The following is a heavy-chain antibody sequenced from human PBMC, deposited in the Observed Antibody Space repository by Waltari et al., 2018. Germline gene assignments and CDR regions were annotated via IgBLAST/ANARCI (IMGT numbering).Heavy chain of an antibody. CDR3: ARSPLYCSGGSCPFGY. J-gene: IGHJ4*02. V-gene: IGHV1-69*13. Sequence: QVQLVQSGAEVKKPVSSVKLSCKASGGTFSSSAISWVRQAPGQGLEWMGGIIPIFGTANYAQKFQGRVTITADESTSTAYMELSSLRSEDTAVYYCARSPLYCSGGSCPFGYWGQGTLVTVSS. CDR1: GGTFSSSA. D-gene: IGHD2-15*01. CDR2: IIPIFGTA.